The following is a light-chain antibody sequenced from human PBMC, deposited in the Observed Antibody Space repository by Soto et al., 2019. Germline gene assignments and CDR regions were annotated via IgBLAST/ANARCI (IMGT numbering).Light chain of an antibody. CDR3: QQYGSSPPIT. CDR2: GTS. Sequence: EIVLTQSPGTLSLSQGERATLSCRASQSVSSGYLAWYQQKPGQSPRLLIYGTSSRVTGISDRFSGSGSGTDFTLSISRLEPEDFAVYYCQQYGSSPPITFGQGTRLEIK. V-gene: IGKV3-20*01. J-gene: IGKJ5*01. CDR1: QSVSSGY.